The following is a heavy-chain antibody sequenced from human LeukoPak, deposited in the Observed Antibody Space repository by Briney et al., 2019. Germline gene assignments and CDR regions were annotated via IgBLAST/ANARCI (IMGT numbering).Heavy chain of an antibody. D-gene: IGHD2-15*01. J-gene: IGHJ4*02. CDR1: GGTFSSYA. CDR2: IIPIFGTA. CDR3: ARLEGYGGSYYFDY. Sequence: VASVRVSCKASGGTFSSYAISWVRQAPGQGLEWMGGIIPIFGTANYAQKFQGRVTITADESTSTAYMELSSLRSEDTAVYYCARLEGYGGSYYFDYWGQGTLVTVSS. V-gene: IGHV1-69*13.